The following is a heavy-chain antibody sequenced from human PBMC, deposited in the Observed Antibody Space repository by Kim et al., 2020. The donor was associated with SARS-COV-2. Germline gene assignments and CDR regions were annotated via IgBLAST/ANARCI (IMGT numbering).Heavy chain of an antibody. Sequence: SETLSLTCTVSGGSISSSSYYWGWIRQPPGKGLEWIGSIYYNGSTYYNPSLKSRVTISVDTSKNQFSLKLSSVTAADTAVYYCARVAGYTVRNWFDPWG. CDR3: ARVAGYTVRNWFDP. CDR1: GGSISSSSYY. CDR2: IYYNGST. V-gene: IGHV4-39*01. J-gene: IGHJ5*02. D-gene: IGHD4-4*01.